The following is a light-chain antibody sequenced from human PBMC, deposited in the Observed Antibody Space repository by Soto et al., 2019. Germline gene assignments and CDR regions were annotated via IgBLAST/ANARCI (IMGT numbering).Light chain of an antibody. CDR3: QHYNNWPPWT. V-gene: IGKV3-15*01. CDR2: GAS. Sequence: IVMTQSPATLSVSPGERATLSCRASQSVNSNLAWYQQKPGQAPRLLIYGASTRATGIPARFSGSGSGTEFTLTINSLQSEDFAVYYCQHYNNWPPWTFGQGTKVEI. CDR1: QSVNSN. J-gene: IGKJ1*01.